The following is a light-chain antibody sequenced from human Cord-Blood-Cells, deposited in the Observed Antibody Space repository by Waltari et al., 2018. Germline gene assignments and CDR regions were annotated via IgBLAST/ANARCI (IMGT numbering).Light chain of an antibody. V-gene: IGKV3-20*01. Sequence: EIVLTRSPGTLSLSPGERATLSCRASQSVSSSYLAWDQQKPGQAPRLLIYGASSRATGIPDRFSGSGSGTDFTLTISRLEPEDFAVYYCQQYGSSSWTFGQGTKVEIK. CDR1: QSVSSSY. CDR3: QQYGSSSWT. CDR2: GAS. J-gene: IGKJ1*01.